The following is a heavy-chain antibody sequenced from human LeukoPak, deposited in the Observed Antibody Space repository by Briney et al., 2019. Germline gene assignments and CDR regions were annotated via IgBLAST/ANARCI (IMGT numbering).Heavy chain of an antibody. Sequence: GGSLRLSCAASGFTFDDYAMHWVRQAPGKGLEWVSLISGDGGSTYYTDSVKGRFTISRDNSKDSLYLQMNSLRTEDTALYYCARPVAGSFDYWGQGTLVTVFS. V-gene: IGHV3-43*02. D-gene: IGHD6-19*01. CDR3: ARPVAGSFDY. CDR1: GFTFDDYA. CDR2: ISGDGGST. J-gene: IGHJ4*02.